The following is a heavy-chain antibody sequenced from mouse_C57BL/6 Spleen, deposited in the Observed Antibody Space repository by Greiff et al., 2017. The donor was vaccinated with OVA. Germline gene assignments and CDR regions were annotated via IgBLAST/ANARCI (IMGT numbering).Heavy chain of an antibody. V-gene: IGHV14-4*01. CDR1: GFNIKDDY. J-gene: IGHJ2*01. CDR2: IDPENGDT. CDR3: TSKRSMMAPFDY. Sequence: VHVKQSGAELVRPGASVKLSCTASGFNIKDDYMHWVKQRPEQGLEWIGWIDPENGDTEYASKFQGKATITADTSSNTAYLQLSSLTSEDTAVYYCTSKRSMMAPFDYWGQGTTLTVSS. D-gene: IGHD2-3*01.